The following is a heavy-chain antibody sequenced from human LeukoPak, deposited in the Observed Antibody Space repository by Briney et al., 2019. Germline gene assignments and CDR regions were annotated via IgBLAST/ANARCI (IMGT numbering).Heavy chain of an antibody. J-gene: IGHJ3*02. CDR2: ISYDGSNK. D-gene: IGHD3-10*01. CDR1: GFTFSSYA. Sequence: GGSLRLSCAASGFTFSSYAMHWVRQAPGKGLEWVAVISYDGSNKYYADSVKGRFTISRDNSKNTLYLQMNSLRAEDTAVYYCARAPLWFGELSVAFDIWGQGTMVTVSS. V-gene: IGHV3-30-3*01. CDR3: ARAPLWFGELSVAFDI.